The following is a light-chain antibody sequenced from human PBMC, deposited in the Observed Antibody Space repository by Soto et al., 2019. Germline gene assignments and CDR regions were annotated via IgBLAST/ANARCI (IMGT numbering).Light chain of an antibody. Sequence: DIQMTQSPSSVSASVGDRVTITCRASQGVGTWLAWFQQKPGEAPRLLIYTASTLHSGVPSRFSRSGSGTDFTLTITSLQPEDFATYYCQQGDSFPLTFGGGTKVEIK. CDR2: TAS. J-gene: IGKJ4*01. CDR3: QQGDSFPLT. V-gene: IGKV1-12*01. CDR1: QGVGTW.